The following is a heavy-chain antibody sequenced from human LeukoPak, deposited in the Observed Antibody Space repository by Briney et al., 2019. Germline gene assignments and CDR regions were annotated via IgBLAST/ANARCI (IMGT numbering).Heavy chain of an antibody. V-gene: IGHV3-23*01. Sequence: GGTLRLSCEASGFTFSSYGMSWVRQAPGQGLEWVSGISGSGRSPYYADSVKGRFTISRDNSKNTLYLQMNSLRAEDTAVYYCAKDRSGYSYGNAYFDYWGQGTLVTVSS. D-gene: IGHD5-18*01. CDR1: GFTFSSYG. CDR3: AKDRSGYSYGNAYFDY. CDR2: ISGSGRSP. J-gene: IGHJ4*02.